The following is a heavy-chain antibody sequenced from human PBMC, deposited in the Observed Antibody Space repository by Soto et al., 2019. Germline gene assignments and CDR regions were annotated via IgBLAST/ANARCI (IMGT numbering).Heavy chain of an antibody. CDR2: INHSGST. V-gene: IGHV4-34*01. D-gene: IGHD4-17*01. J-gene: IGHJ3*02. Sequence: QVQLQQWGAGLLKPSETLSLTCAVYGESFGGSYWSWIRQPPGKGLEWIGEINHSGSTNYNPSLKSRVTISVDTYKNQFSLKLSSVTAADTAVYYCARGSTTVYAFDIWGQRTPVTVSS. CDR1: GESFGGSY. CDR3: ARGSTTVYAFDI.